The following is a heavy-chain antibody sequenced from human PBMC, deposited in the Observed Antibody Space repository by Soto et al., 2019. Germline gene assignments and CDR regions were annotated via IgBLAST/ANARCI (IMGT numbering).Heavy chain of an antibody. Sequence: QVQLVQSGAEVKKPGSSVKVSCKASGGTYSSYTISWVRQAPGQGLEWMGRIIPMLGIANYAQKFQGRVTIIADKFTSTAYMELSSLRSEDTAVYYCARDQDLAYWGQGTLVTVSS. CDR3: ARDQDLAY. CDR1: GGTYSSYT. CDR2: IIPMLGIA. J-gene: IGHJ4*02. V-gene: IGHV1-69*08.